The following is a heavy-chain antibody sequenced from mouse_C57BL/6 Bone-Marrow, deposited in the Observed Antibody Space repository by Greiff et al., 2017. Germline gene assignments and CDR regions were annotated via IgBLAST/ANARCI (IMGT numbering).Heavy chain of an antibody. D-gene: IGHD1-1*01. CDR3: TTLLLLTFAY. V-gene: IGHV14-1*01. CDR1: GFNIKDYY. J-gene: IGHJ3*01. Sequence: VHVKQSGAELVRPGASVKLSCTASGFNIKDYYMHWVKQRPEQGLEWIGRIDPEDGDTEYAPKFQGKATMTAETSSNTAYLQLSSLTSEDTAVYYCTTLLLLTFAYWGQGTLVTVSA. CDR2: IDPEDGDT.